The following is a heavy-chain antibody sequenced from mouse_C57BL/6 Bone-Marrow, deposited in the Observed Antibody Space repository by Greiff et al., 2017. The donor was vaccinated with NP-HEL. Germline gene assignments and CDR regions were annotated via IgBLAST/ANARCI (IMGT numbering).Heavy chain of an antibody. Sequence: VQLQQSGAELVRPGASVKLSCTASGFNIQDDYMHWVKQRPEQGLEWIGWIDPANGDTEYASKFQGQAPITADTSSNTADLQLSSLTSEDTAVDYCTTAVITTVVASYDAMDDWGKGTPVTGSS. CDR2: IDPANGDT. D-gene: IGHD1-1*01. CDR3: TTAVITTVVASYDAMDD. CDR1: GFNIQDDY. V-gene: IGHV14-4*01. J-gene: IGHJ4*01.